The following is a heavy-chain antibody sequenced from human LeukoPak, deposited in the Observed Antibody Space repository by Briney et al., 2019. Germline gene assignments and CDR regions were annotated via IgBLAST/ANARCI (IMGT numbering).Heavy chain of an antibody. CDR1: GGSFSGYY. V-gene: IGHV4-34*01. CDR2: INHSGST. Sequence: SETLSLTCAVYGGSFSGYYWSWIRQPPGKGLEWIGGINHSGSTNYNPSLKSRVTISVDTSKNQFSLKLSSVTAADTAVYYCARGRIAAAGQYYYYYMDVWGKGTTVTVSS. J-gene: IGHJ6*03. CDR3: ARGRIAAAGQYYYYYMDV. D-gene: IGHD6-13*01.